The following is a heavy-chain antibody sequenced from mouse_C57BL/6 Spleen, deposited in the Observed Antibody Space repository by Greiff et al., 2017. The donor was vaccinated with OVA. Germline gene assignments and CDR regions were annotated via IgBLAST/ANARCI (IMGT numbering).Heavy chain of an antibody. J-gene: IGHJ4*01. CDR1: GFSLTSYG. CDR2: IWSGGST. CDR3: ARSYYGSSLYYYAMDY. D-gene: IGHD1-1*01. V-gene: IGHV2-2*01. Sequence: VKLVESGPGLVQPSQSLSITCTVSGFSLTSYGVHWVRQSPGKGLEWLGVIWSGGSTDYNAALISRLSISKDNSKSQVFFKMNSLQADDTAIYYCARSYYGSSLYYYAMDYWGQGTSVTVSS.